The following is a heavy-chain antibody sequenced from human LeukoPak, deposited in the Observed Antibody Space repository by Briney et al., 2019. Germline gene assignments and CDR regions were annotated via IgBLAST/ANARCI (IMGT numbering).Heavy chain of an antibody. J-gene: IGHJ3*02. CDR2: IYYSGNT. Sequence: SETLSLTCTVSGGSISSYYWSWIRQPPGKGLEWIGYIYYSGNTNYNPSLKSRVTISVDTSKNQFSLKLSSVTAADTAVYYCAGRRITMVRGDRGAFDIWGQGTMVTVSS. CDR3: AGRRITMVRGDRGAFDI. CDR1: GGSISSYY. D-gene: IGHD3-10*01. V-gene: IGHV4-59*01.